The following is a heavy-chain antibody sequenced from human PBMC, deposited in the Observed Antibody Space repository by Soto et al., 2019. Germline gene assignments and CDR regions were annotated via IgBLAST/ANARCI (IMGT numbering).Heavy chain of an antibody. V-gene: IGHV1-69*08. CDR3: ARDGRGYLDNWNYAHYDY. J-gene: IGHJ4*02. CDR2: IIPLLGIA. CDR1: GGTFSSYT. D-gene: IGHD1-7*01. Sequence: QVQLVQSGAEVKKPGSSVKVSCKASGGTFSSYTISWVRQAPGQGLEWMGRIIPLLGIANYAQKFQGRVTITADKTTSTAYMELSSLRSEDTAVYYCARDGRGYLDNWNYAHYDYWGQGTLVTVSS.